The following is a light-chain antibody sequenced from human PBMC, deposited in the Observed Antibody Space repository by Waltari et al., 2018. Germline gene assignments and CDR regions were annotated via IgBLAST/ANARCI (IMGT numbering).Light chain of an antibody. Sequence: SSELTQPPSMSVSPGQTARITCSGEALPNQYAYWYQHKSGQAPILVIYKDTERPSGIPVLGSGSTSGTIVTRTSTEAQADDEADYYWQSADDSGPYSGVFGGGTRLTVL. CDR2: KDT. CDR1: ALPNQY. V-gene: IGLV3-25*03. J-gene: IGLJ2*01. CDR3: QSADDSGPYSGV.